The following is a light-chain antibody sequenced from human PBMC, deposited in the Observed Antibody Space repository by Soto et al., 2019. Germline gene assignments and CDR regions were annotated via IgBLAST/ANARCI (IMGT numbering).Light chain of an antibody. V-gene: IGKV3-20*01. J-gene: IGKJ1*01. CDR2: DAS. Sequence: EIVMKQSPATLSLSTGERATLSCRASQSVGKYLVWYQQKPGQAPRLLIYDASNRATGIPARFSGSGSGTDFTLTISSLEPEDFAVYYCQQYVSSPRTFGQGTIVDIK. CDR3: QQYVSSPRT. CDR1: QSVGKY.